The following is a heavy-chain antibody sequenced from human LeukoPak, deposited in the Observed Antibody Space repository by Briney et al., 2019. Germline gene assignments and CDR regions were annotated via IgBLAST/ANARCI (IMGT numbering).Heavy chain of an antibody. CDR3: ARETHSGRYSLDNWFDP. CDR2: IYASGST. Sequence: SETLSLTCTVSGGSISTYYWSWIRQPAGKGLEWIGRIYASGSTNYKPSLKSRVTMSVDTSKNQFSLKLTSVTAADTAVYYCARETHSGRYSLDNWFDPWGQGTQVTVPS. D-gene: IGHD1-26*01. CDR1: GGSISTYY. V-gene: IGHV4-4*07. J-gene: IGHJ5*02.